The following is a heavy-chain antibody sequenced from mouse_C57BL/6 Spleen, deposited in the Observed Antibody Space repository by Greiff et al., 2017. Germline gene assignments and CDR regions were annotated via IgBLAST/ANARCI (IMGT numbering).Heavy chain of an antibody. D-gene: IGHD3-2*02. V-gene: IGHV5-4*01. Sequence: EVQLVESGGGLVKPGGSLKLSCAASGFTFSSYAMSWVRQTPEKRLEWVATISDGGSYTYYPDNVKGRFTISRDNAKNNLYLQMSHLKSEDTAMYYCARDGGSSGYDYWGQGTTRTVSS. CDR2: ISDGGSYT. CDR3: ARDGGSSGYDY. J-gene: IGHJ2*01. CDR1: GFTFSSYA.